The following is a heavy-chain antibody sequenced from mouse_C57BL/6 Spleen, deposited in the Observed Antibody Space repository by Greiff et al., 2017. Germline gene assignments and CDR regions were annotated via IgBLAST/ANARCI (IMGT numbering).Heavy chain of an antibody. V-gene: IGHV1-55*01. J-gene: IGHJ3*01. CDR2: IYPGSGST. CDR3: ARDDGFWFAY. Sequence: LQQPGAELVKPGAPVKMACKAAGYTFTSYWITWVKQRPGQGLEWIGDIYPGSGSTNYNEKFKSKATLTVDTSSSTAYMQLSSLTSEDSAVYYCARDDGFWFAYWGQGTLVTVSA. CDR1: GYTFTSYW. D-gene: IGHD2-3*01.